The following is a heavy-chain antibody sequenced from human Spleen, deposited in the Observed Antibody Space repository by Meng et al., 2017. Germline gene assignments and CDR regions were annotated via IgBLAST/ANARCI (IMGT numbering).Heavy chain of an antibody. V-gene: IGHV3-23*01. CDR1: GFTFSSYA. CDR3: AKDRTTMVRGVPSYYFDY. Sequence: GGSLRLSCAASGFTFSSYAMSWVRQAPGKGLEWVSAISGSGGSTYYADSVKGRFTISRDNSKNTLYLQMNSLRAEDTAVYYCAKDRTTMVRGVPSYYFDYWGQGTLVTVS. CDR2: ISGSGGST. J-gene: IGHJ4*02. D-gene: IGHD3-10*01.